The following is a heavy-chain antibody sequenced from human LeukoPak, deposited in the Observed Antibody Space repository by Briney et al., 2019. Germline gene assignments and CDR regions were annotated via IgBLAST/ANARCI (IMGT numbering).Heavy chain of an antibody. J-gene: IGHJ4*02. CDR3: AKDRGTYYYDSPDY. Sequence: PGGSLRLSCAASGFTFSSYGMHWVRQAPGKGLEWVAVISYDGSNKYYADSVKGRFTISRDNSKNTLYLQMNSLRAEDTAVYYCAKDRGTYYYDSPDYWGQGTLVTVSS. V-gene: IGHV3-30*18. CDR2: ISYDGSNK. CDR1: GFTFSSYG. D-gene: IGHD3-22*01.